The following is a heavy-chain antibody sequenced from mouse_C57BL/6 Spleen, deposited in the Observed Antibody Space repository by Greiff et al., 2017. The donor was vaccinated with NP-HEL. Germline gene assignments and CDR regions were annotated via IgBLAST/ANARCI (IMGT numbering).Heavy chain of an antibody. D-gene: IGHD2-3*01. CDR2: IYPGDGDT. V-gene: IGHV1-80*01. CDR3: ARPVYDGYYCWYFDV. CDR1: GYAFSSYW. J-gene: IGHJ1*03. Sequence: QVQLQQSGAELVKPGASVKISCKASGYAFSSYWMNWVKQRPGKGLEWIGQIYPGDGDTNYNGKFKGKATLTADKSSSTAYMQLSSLTSEDSAVYFCARPVYDGYYCWYFDVWGTGTTVTVSS.